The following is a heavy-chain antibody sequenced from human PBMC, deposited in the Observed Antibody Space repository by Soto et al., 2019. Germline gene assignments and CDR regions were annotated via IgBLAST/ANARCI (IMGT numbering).Heavy chain of an antibody. J-gene: IGHJ6*02. D-gene: IGHD6-19*01. Sequence: QVQLVQSGAEVKKPGSSVNVSCKASGGTFSSYAISWVRQAPGQGLEWMGGIIPIFGTANYAQKFQGRVTITADESTSTAYMELSSLRSEDTAVYYCATRKQWLVTYGMDVWGQGTTVTVSS. V-gene: IGHV1-69*12. CDR3: ATRKQWLVTYGMDV. CDR1: GGTFSSYA. CDR2: IIPIFGTA.